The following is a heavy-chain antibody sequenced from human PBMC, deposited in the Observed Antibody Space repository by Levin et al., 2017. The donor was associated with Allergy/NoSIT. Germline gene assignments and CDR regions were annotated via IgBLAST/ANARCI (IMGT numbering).Heavy chain of an antibody. CDR3: ARDSHYYDSSGLDY. V-gene: IGHV3-7*01. J-gene: IGHJ4*02. CDR1: GFTFSYYW. Sequence: SCAASGFTFSYYWMIWVRQAPGKGLEWVATIKQDGNEKYYVDSVKGRFSISRDNAKNSLYLQMNSLRVEDTAVYYCARDSHYYDSSGLDYWGQGTLVTVSS. D-gene: IGHD3-22*01. CDR2: IKQDGNEK.